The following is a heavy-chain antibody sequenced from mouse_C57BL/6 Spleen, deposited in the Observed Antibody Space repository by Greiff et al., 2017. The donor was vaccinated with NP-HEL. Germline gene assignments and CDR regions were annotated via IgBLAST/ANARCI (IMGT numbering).Heavy chain of an antibody. D-gene: IGHD3-3*01. V-gene: IGHV1-80*01. CDR1: GYAFSSYW. Sequence: QVQLQQSGAELVKPGASVKISCKASGYAFSSYWMNWVKQRPGKGLEWIGQIYPGDGDTNYNGKFKGKATLTADKSSSTAYMQLSSLTSEDSAVYFCARGGRSYAMDYWGQGTSVTVSS. J-gene: IGHJ4*01. CDR2: IYPGDGDT. CDR3: ARGGRSYAMDY.